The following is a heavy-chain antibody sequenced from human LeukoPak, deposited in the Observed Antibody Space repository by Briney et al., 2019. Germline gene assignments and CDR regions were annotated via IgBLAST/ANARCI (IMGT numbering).Heavy chain of an antibody. Sequence: GGSLRLSCAASGFTFSSYALSWLRQAPRKGLEGPSAISGSGGSTDYADSVNARFTISRDNSKNTLYLQMNSLRAEDTAVYYCAKGSGWYVLWGQGTMVTVSS. D-gene: IGHD6-19*01. CDR1: GFTFSSYA. CDR2: ISGSGGST. CDR3: AKGSGWYVL. J-gene: IGHJ4*02. V-gene: IGHV3-23*01.